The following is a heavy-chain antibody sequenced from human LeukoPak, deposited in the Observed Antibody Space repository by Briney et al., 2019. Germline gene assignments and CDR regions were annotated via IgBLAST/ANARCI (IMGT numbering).Heavy chain of an antibody. CDR2: INHSGST. J-gene: IGHJ6*03. D-gene: IGHD1-7*01. V-gene: IGHV4-34*01. CDR3: ARGLFNWNYRKFMDV. CDR1: GESFSGYY. Sequence: SETLYLTCAVYGESFSGYYWRWIRQPPGQGLEWIGEINHSGSTNYNPSLKSRVTISVDTSKNQFSLKLSSVTAADTAVYYCARGLFNWNYRKFMDVWGKGTTVTVSS.